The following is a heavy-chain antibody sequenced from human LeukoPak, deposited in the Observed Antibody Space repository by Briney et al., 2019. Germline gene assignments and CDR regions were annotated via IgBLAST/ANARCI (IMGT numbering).Heavy chain of an antibody. J-gene: IGHJ4*02. V-gene: IGHV3-30*18. CDR3: AKIPLYGDYALHFDY. Sequence: GGSLRLSCAASGFTFSSYGMHWVRQAPGKGLEWVAVISYDGSNKYYADSVKGRFTISRDNSKNTLYLQMNSLRAEDTAVYYCAKIPLYGDYALHFDYWGQGTLVTVSS. CDR2: ISYDGSNK. CDR1: GFTFSSYG. D-gene: IGHD4-17*01.